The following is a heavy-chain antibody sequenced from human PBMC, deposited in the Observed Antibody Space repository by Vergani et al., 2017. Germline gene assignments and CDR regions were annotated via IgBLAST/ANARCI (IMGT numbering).Heavy chain of an antibody. Sequence: EVQLLESGGGLVQPGGSLRLSCAASGFTFSSYAMSWVRQAPGKGLEWVSVIYSGGSTYYADSVKGRFTISRDNSKNTLYLQMNSLRAEDTAVYYCARILFRANDYWGQGTLVTVSS. CDR1: GFTFSSYA. CDR2: IYSGGST. CDR3: ARILFRANDY. D-gene: IGHD4/OR15-4a*01. V-gene: IGHV3-66*01. J-gene: IGHJ4*02.